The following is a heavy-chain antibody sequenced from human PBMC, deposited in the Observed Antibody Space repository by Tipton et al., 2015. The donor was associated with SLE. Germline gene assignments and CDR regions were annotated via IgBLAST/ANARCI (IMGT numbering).Heavy chain of an antibody. V-gene: IGHV4-34*01. Sequence: GLVKPSETLSLTCGVSGGSFSGSYCSWIRQAPGKGLECVGELNHSGGTNSNPSLKSRVTISLDTSKNQFSLNLSSVTAADTAVYYCARGLGSPFDYWGQGTLVTVSS. CDR1: GGSFSGSY. CDR2: LNHSGGT. D-gene: IGHD3-16*01. J-gene: IGHJ4*01. CDR3: ARGLGSPFDY.